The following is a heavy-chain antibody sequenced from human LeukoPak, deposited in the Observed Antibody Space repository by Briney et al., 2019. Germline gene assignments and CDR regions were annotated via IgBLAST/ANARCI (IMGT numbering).Heavy chain of an antibody. D-gene: IGHD2/OR15-2a*01. CDR1: GGSISSGSYY. J-gene: IGHJ6*03. CDR3: ARVGGESLNILNYYMDV. V-gene: IGHV4-30-4*08. CDR2: IYYSGST. Sequence: SETLSLTCTVSGGSISSGSYYWSWIRQPPGKGLEWIGYIYYSGSTYYNPSLKSRVTISVDTSKNQFSLKPSSVTAADTAVYYCARVGGESLNILNYYMDVWGKGTTVTVSS.